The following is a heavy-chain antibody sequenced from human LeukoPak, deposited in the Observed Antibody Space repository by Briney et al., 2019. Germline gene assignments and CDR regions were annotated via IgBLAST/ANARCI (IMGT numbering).Heavy chain of an antibody. J-gene: IGHJ4*02. Sequence: SETLSLTCAVSGGSISSSNWWSWVRQPPGKGLEWIGEINHSGSTNYNPSLKSRVTISVDTSKNQFSLKLSSVTAADTAVYYCARRVNIAAAGTRVQRKTYYFDYWGQGTLVTVSS. D-gene: IGHD6-13*01. CDR2: INHSGST. CDR3: ARRVNIAAAGTRVQRKTYYFDY. V-gene: IGHV4-4*02. CDR1: GGSISSSNW.